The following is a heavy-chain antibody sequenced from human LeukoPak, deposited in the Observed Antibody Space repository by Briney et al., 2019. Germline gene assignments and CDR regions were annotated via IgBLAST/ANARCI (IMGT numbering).Heavy chain of an antibody. CDR1: GFTFSNYW. CDR3: ASGRQLGY. CDR2: IKEDGSEK. V-gene: IGHV3-7*01. D-gene: IGHD6-13*01. Sequence: AGGSLRFSCAASGFTFSNYWMRWVRQAPGKGLEWGANIKEDGSEKYYVDSGKGRFTISRDNARSSLYLQMNSLRAEDTAVYYCASGRQLGYWGQGTLVTVSS. J-gene: IGHJ4*02.